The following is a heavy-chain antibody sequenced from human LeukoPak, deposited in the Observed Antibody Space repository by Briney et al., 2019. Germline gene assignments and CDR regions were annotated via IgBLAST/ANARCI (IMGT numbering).Heavy chain of an antibody. J-gene: IGHJ4*02. CDR1: GFAFSSYN. D-gene: IGHD2-2*01. Sequence: PGGSPRLSCAASGFAFSSYNMKWVRQAPGKGLEWVSFISTTSTYIYYADSVKGRFTVSGDNSKNLLYLQMDSLRVEDTAVYYCARAGTCSSTSCDGGIEYWGQGTLVTVSS. CDR2: ISTTSTYI. CDR3: ARAGTCSSTSCDGGIEY. V-gene: IGHV3-21*06.